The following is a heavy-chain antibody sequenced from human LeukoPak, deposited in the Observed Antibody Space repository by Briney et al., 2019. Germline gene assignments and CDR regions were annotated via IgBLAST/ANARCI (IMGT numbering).Heavy chain of an antibody. V-gene: IGHV1-8*02. D-gene: IGHD6-13*01. CDR2: MNPNSGNT. CDR1: GYTFTSYD. CDR3: ARSSYSSRKGVRFDP. J-gene: IGHJ5*02. Sequence: ASVKVSCKASGYTFTSYDINWVRQATGQGLEWMGWMNPNSGNTGYAQKFQGRGTMTRNTSISTAYMELSSLRSEDTAVYYCARSSYSSRKGVRFDPWGQGTLVTVSS.